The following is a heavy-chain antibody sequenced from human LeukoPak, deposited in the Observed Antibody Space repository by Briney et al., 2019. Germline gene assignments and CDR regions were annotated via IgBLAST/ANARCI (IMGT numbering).Heavy chain of an antibody. CDR1: GFTVSSNY. V-gene: IGHV4-34*01. J-gene: IGHJ5*02. CDR3: ARAPMRSWFDP. CDR2: ISQGEINHSGST. Sequence: PGGSLRLSCAASGFTVSSNYMSWVRQPPGKGLEWIGEISQGEINHSGSTKYNPSLKSRVTISLDTSKKQFSLKLSSVIAADTAVYYCARAPMRSWFDPWGQGTLVTVSS.